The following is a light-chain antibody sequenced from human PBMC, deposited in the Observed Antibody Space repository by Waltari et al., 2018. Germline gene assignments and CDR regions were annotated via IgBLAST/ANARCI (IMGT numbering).Light chain of an antibody. Sequence: QSALTQPASVSGSPGQSLTISCTGSSSDVGGYSLVSWYQQHPGKAPKLMIYAVTKRPSGVSHRFSGFKSGNTASLTISGLQTEDEADYYCCSYAGSTTSSVVFGTGTKVIVL. CDR2: AVT. V-gene: IGLV2-23*02. CDR3: CSYAGSTTSSVV. J-gene: IGLJ1*01. CDR1: SSDVGGYSL.